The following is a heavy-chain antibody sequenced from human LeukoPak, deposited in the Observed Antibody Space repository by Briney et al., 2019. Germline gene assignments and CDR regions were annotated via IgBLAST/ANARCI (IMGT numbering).Heavy chain of an antibody. D-gene: IGHD3-16*02. J-gene: IGHJ4*02. CDR2: ISWNSGSI. Sequence: PGRSLRLSCAASGFTFDDYAMPWVRQAPGKGLEWVSGISWNSGSIGYADSAKGRFTISRDNAKNSLYLQMNSLRAEDTALYYCAKGPLITFGGVIDYFDYWGQGTLVTVSS. CDR3: AKGPLITFGGVIDYFDY. CDR1: GFTFDDYA. V-gene: IGHV3-9*01.